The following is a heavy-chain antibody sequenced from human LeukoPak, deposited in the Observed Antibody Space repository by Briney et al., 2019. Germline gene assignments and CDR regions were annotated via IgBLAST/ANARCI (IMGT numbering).Heavy chain of an antibody. Sequence: GGSLRLSCAASGFTFSTYWMNWVRQAPGKGLEWVANIKQDGSEKYYVDSVRSRFTISRDNAKNSLYLQMNSLRAEDTAVYYCAKGGGHWGQGTLVTVSS. D-gene: IGHD3-10*01. J-gene: IGHJ4*02. CDR2: IKQDGSEK. V-gene: IGHV3-7*01. CDR3: AKGGGH. CDR1: GFTFSTYW.